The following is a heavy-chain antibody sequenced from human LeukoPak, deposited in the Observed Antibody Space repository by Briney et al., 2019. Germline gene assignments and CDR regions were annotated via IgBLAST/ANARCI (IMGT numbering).Heavy chain of an antibody. CDR2: IYYSGIT. CDR1: GGSISSSSYY. CDR3: ASGHYDSSGYLDY. J-gene: IGHJ4*02. V-gene: IGHV4-39*01. D-gene: IGHD3-22*01. Sequence: SETLSLXCTVSGGSISSSSYYWGWIRQPPGKGLEWIGSIYYSGITYYSPSLKSRVTISVDTSKNQFSLKLSSVTAADTAVYYCASGHYDSSGYLDYWGQGTLVTVSS.